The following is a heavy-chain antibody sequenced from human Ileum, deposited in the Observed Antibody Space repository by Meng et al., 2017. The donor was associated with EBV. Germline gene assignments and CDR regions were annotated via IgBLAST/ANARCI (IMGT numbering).Heavy chain of an antibody. D-gene: IGHD3-3*01. CDR1: GLTFSSYS. CDR2: ISSSSSYI. Sequence: VQVVGSGGGLVKPGGSLRLSCAASGLTFSSYSMNWVRQAPGKGLEWVSSISSSSSYIYYADSVKGRFTISRDNAKNSLYLQMNSLRAEDTAVYYCARGGDDFWSGYYIRGFDYWGQGTLVTVSS. CDR3: ARGGDDFWSGYYIRGFDY. J-gene: IGHJ4*02. V-gene: IGHV3-21*01.